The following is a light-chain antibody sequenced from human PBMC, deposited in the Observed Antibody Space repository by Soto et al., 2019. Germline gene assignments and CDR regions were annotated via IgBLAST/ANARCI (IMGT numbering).Light chain of an antibody. CDR1: QDISSW. J-gene: IGKJ1*01. CDR3: QQYNNYPRT. Sequence: DIQMTQSPSSVSASVGDGVTITCRASQDISSWVAWYQQKPGKAPKFLIYDASSLESGVPSRFSGSGSGTEFTLTISNLQPDDFATYFCQQYNNYPRTFGQGTKVEIK. V-gene: IGKV1-5*01. CDR2: DAS.